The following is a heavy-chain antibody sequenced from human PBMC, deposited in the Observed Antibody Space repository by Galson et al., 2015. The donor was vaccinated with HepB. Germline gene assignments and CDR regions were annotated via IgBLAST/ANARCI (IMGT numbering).Heavy chain of an antibody. Sequence: SLRLSCAASGFTFSSYGMHWVRQAPGKGLEWVAVISYDGSNKYYADSVKGRFTISRDNSKNTLYLQMNSLRAEDTAVYYCAKVSAGYYDSSGYFDYWGQGTLVTVSS. CDR3: AKVSAGYYDSSGYFDY. D-gene: IGHD3-22*01. V-gene: IGHV3-30*18. CDR1: GFTFSSYG. J-gene: IGHJ4*02. CDR2: ISYDGSNK.